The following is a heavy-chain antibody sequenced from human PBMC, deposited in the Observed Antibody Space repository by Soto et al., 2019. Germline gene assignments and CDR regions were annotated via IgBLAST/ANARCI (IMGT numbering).Heavy chain of an antibody. CDR1: GGTFSSYA. CDR2: IIPTFGTA. V-gene: IGHV1-69*13. J-gene: IGHJ6*02. D-gene: IGHD3-22*01. Sequence: SVKVSCKASGGTFSSYAISWVRQAPGQGLEWMGGIIPTFGTANYAQKFQGRVTITADESTSTAYVELSSLRSEDTAVYYCAKYYYDSSGYYSDYYYGMDVWGQGTTVTVSS. CDR3: AKYYYDSSGYYSDYYYGMDV.